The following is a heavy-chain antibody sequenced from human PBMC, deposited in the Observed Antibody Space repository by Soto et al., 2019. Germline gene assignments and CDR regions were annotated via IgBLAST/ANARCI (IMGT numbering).Heavy chain of an antibody. Sequence: ASVKVSCKASGYTFTSYYMHWVRQAPGQGLEWMGIINPSGGSTSYAQKFQGRVTMTRDTSTSTVYMELSSLRSEDTAVYYCARPRFSGYDSDDAFDIWGQGTMVTVS. J-gene: IGHJ3*02. CDR3: ARPRFSGYDSDDAFDI. CDR2: INPSGGST. V-gene: IGHV1-46*03. D-gene: IGHD5-12*01. CDR1: GYTFTSYY.